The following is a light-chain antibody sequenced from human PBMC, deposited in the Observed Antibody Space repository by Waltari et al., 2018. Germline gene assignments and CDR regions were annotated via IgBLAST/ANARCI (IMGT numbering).Light chain of an antibody. J-gene: IGLJ2*01. CDR1: DIGYKS. CDR3: QVWDSSSDHVV. V-gene: IGLV3-21*02. Sequence: SYVLAQPPSVSVAPGVTARITCGGNDIGYKSVHGYQVKAATAPVVVVSDDSDRPAGIPGRFSASNSANTATLTVSGVEAGDEADYYCQVWDSSSDHVVFGGGTKLTVL. CDR2: DDS.